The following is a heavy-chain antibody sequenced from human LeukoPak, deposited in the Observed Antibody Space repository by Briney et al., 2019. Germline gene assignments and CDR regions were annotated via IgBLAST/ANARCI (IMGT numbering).Heavy chain of an antibody. CDR3: AKDGEYYYGSGSYFDY. Sequence: GRSLRLSCAASGFTSSRYAMHWVRQAPGKGLEWVTVISYAGSDKYYADSVKGRFTISRDNSKNTLYLQMNSLRAEDTAVYYCAKDGEYYYGSGSYFDYWGQGTLVTVSS. CDR2: ISYAGSDK. J-gene: IGHJ4*02. CDR1: GFTSSRYA. D-gene: IGHD3-10*01. V-gene: IGHV3-30-3*01.